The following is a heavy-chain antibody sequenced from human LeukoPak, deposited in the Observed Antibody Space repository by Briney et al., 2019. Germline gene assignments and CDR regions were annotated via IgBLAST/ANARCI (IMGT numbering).Heavy chain of an antibody. CDR3: ARDQVYGSDPDY. V-gene: IGHV3-30-3*01. J-gene: IGHJ4*02. CDR2: ISYDGSNK. CDR1: GFTFSSYA. D-gene: IGHD3-10*01. Sequence: PGGSLRLSCAASGFTFSSYAMHWVRQAPGKGLEWVAVISYDGSNKYYADSVKGRFTISRDNSKNTLYLQMNSLRAEDTAVYYCARDQVYGSDPDYWGQGTLVTVSS.